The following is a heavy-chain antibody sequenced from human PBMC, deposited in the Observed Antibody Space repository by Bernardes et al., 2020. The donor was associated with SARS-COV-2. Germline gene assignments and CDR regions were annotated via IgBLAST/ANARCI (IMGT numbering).Heavy chain of an antibody. V-gene: IGHV4-59*01. CDR1: GGSINNYY. Sequence: SETLSLTCTVSGGSINNYYWSWIRQPPGQGLEWIGYIHYSGSTNYNPSLKSRVTISVDTSKNQFSLKLSSVTAADTPVYYCARDGALGIGYYGMDVWGQGTTVTVSS. D-gene: IGHD7-27*01. CDR3: ARDGALGIGYYGMDV. J-gene: IGHJ6*02. CDR2: IHYSGST.